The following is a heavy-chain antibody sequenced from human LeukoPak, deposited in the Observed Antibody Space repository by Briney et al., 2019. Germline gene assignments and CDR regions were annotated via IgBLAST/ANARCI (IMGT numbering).Heavy chain of an antibody. Sequence: SGGSLRLSCAASGFTFSSYNMNWVRQAPGKGLEWVSSISSSSSHKYYVDSVKGRFTISRDDAKNLLYLQVNSLRAEDTAVYYCARDGTYDSPVGGQGTLVTVSS. J-gene: IGHJ4*02. CDR2: ISSSSSHK. D-gene: IGHD3-22*01. V-gene: IGHV3-21*01. CDR3: ARDGTYDSPV. CDR1: GFTFSSYN.